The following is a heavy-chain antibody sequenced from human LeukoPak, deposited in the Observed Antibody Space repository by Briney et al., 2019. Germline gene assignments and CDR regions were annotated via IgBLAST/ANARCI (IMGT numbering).Heavy chain of an antibody. CDR1: GGSFSGYY. V-gene: IGHV4-34*01. J-gene: IGHJ5*02. D-gene: IGHD5-18*01. CDR2: IYHSGST. Sequence: SETLSLTCAVYGGSFSGYYWSWIRQPPGKGLEWIGSIYHSGSTYYNPSLKSRVTISVDTSKNQFSLKLSSVTAADTAVYYCARDRIQLWFNSFGWFDPWGQGTLVTVSS. CDR3: ARDRIQLWFNSFGWFDP.